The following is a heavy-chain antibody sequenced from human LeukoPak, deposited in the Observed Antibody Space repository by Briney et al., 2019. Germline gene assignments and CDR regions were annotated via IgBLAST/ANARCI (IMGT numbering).Heavy chain of an antibody. J-gene: IGHJ4*02. CDR2: INHGGST. Sequence: SETLSLTCAVSGGSFSGHYWNWIRQPPGKGLEWIGGINHGGSTNYNPSLKSRVTISVDTSQNQFSLRLSSVTAADTAVYYCARGRYVTTRGGAAAGFLDYWGQGTLVTVST. V-gene: IGHV4-34*01. CDR1: GGSFSGHY. D-gene: IGHD6-13*01. CDR3: ARGRYVTTRGGAAAGFLDY.